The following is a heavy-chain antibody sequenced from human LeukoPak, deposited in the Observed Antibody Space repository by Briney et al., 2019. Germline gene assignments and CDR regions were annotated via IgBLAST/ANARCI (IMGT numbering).Heavy chain of an antibody. D-gene: IGHD5-18*01. Sequence: ASVKVSCKTSGYSFTNYDINWVRQATGQGLEWMGWMSAYNGKTNYAHSLQGRVTVTADTSTSTAYMELRSLRSEDTAVYYCARGMGYSYGHPQGAFDIWGQGTMVTVSS. CDR1: GYSFTNYD. V-gene: IGHV1-18*01. CDR3: ARGMGYSYGHPQGAFDI. CDR2: MSAYNGKT. J-gene: IGHJ3*02.